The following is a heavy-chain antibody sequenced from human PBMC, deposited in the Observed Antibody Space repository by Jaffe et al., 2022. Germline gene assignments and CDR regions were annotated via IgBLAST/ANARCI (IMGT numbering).Heavy chain of an antibody. CDR2: IRYDGSNK. J-gene: IGHJ4*02. V-gene: IGHV3-30*02. CDR3: AKDSRLGYCTGGVCYTRGQAAEYCSGGSCQDDY. CDR1: GFTFSSYG. D-gene: IGHD2-8*02. Sequence: QVQLVESGGGVVQPGGSLRLSCAASGFTFSSYGMHWVRQAPGKGLEWVAFIRYDGSNKYYADSVKGRFTISRDNSKNTLYLQMNSLRAEDTAVYYCAKDSRLGYCTGGVCYTRGQAAEYCSGGSCQDDYWGQGTLVTVSS.